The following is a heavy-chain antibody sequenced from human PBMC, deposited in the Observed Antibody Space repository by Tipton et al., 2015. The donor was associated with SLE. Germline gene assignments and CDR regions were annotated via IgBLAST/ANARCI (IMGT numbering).Heavy chain of an antibody. Sequence: TLSLTCTVSGGSISSGSYYRSWIRQPAGKGLEWIGYIYTSGSTNYNPSLKSRVTISVDTSKNQFSLKLSSVTAADTAVYYCASMGAWGAFDIWGQGTMVTVSS. CDR3: ASMGAWGAFDI. D-gene: IGHD1-26*01. CDR1: GGSISSGSYY. V-gene: IGHV4-61*09. J-gene: IGHJ3*02. CDR2: IYTSGST.